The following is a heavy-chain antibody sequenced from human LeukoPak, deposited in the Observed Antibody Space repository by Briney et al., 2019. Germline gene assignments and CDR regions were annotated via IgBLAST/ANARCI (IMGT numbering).Heavy chain of an antibody. J-gene: IGHJ4*02. CDR2: TRNKANSYTT. CDR1: GLTFSDHY. CDR3: TTDLWWWRQPDFDY. D-gene: IGHD2-8*02. Sequence: GGSLRLSCAASGLTFSDHYMDWVRQAPGKGLEWVGRTRNKANSYTTEYAASVKGRFTISRDDSKNSLYLQMNSLKTEDTAVYYCTTDLWWWRQPDFDYWGQGTLVTVSS. V-gene: IGHV3-72*01.